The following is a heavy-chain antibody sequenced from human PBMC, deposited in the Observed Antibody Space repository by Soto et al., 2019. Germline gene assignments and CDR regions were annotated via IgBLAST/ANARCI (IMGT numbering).Heavy chain of an antibody. V-gene: IGHV4-31*03. CDR1: GGSISSGGYY. CDR2: IYYIGST. Sequence: QVQLQESGPGLVKPSQTLSLTCTVSGGSISSGGYYWNWIRQHPGKGLEWIGYIYYIGSTYYNPSLNGRVTIALDTSKNQFSLKLSSVTAAYTAVYYCARSVFPWGQGTLVTVSS. J-gene: IGHJ5*02. CDR3: ARSVFP.